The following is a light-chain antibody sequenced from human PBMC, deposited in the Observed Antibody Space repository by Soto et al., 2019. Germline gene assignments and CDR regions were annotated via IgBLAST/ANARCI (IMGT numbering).Light chain of an antibody. CDR2: AAS. J-gene: IGKJ4*01. CDR1: QDISSY. CDR3: QQLNSYPLS. Sequence: DIQLTQSPSFLSASVGDRVTITCRTSQDISSYLAWYQQKPGKAPQLLISAASTLQSGVTSRFSGSGSWTEFTLTISSLQPEDFATYYCQQLNSYPLSFGGGTKVEI. V-gene: IGKV1-9*01.